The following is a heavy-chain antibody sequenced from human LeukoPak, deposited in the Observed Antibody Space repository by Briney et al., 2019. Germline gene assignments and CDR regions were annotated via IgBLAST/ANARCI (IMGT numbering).Heavy chain of an antibody. V-gene: IGHV3-74*01. CDR2: ISPDGSSR. CDR1: EFKFDDYA. J-gene: IGHJ4*02. CDR3: ARDGGLLPDN. D-gene: IGHD2-21*02. Sequence: GGSLRLSCAAAEFKFDDYAMHWVRQPPGKGLVWVSRISPDGSSRSYADSVKGRFIMSRDNAKNTLSLQMNSLTAEDTAVYYCARDGGLLPDNWGKGTLVTVSS.